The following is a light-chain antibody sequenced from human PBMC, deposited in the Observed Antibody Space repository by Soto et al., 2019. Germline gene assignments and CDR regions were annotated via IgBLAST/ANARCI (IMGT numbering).Light chain of an antibody. CDR3: CSYAGSSIWV. V-gene: IGLV2-23*01. CDR2: EGS. J-gene: IGLJ3*02. CDR1: SSDVGSYNL. Sequence: QSVLTQPASVSGSPGQSITISCTGTSSDVGSYNLVSWYQQHPGKAPKLMIYEGSKRPSGDSNRFSGSKSGNTASLTISGLQAEDEADYYCCSYAGSSIWVFGGGTKVTVL.